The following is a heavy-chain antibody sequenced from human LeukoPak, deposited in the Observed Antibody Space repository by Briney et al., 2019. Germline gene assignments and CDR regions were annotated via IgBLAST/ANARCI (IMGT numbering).Heavy chain of an antibody. Sequence: PGGSLRLSCAASGFTFSDYYLSWIRQAPGKGLEWVSYISSSTSYTNYADSVKGRFTISRENAKNSLYLHMNSLRGEDTAVYYCARRGGSTATGYYFDYWGQGTLVTASA. CDR1: GFTFSDYY. CDR2: ISSSTSYT. D-gene: IGHD3-10*01. J-gene: IGHJ4*02. CDR3: ARRGGSTATGYYFDY. V-gene: IGHV3-11*06.